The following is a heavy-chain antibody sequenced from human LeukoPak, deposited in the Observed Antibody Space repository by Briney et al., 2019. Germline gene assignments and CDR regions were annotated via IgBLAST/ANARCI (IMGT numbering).Heavy chain of an antibody. CDR2: ISSSSSYI. D-gene: IGHD3-22*01. Sequence: PGGSLRLSCAASGFTFSSYSMNWVRQAPGKGLEWVSSISSSSSYIYYADSVKGRFTISRDNAKNSLYLQMNSLRAEDTAVYYCAREIPEHYDSSGRLDYWGQGTLVTVSS. J-gene: IGHJ4*02. CDR1: GFTFSSYS. V-gene: IGHV3-21*01. CDR3: AREIPEHYDSSGRLDY.